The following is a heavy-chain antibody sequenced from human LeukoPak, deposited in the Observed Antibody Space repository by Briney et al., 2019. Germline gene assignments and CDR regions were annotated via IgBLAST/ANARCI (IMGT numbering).Heavy chain of an antibody. D-gene: IGHD6-19*01. J-gene: IGHJ4*02. Sequence: SENLSLTCTVSGGSISSGSYYWGWNGQPGGKGVEWIVRIYTSGSTNDNPSLKSRVTISVDTSKTQFSLKLSSVPAADTAVYYCAREGYSSTSWGQGTLVTVSS. CDR1: GGSISSGSYY. CDR3: AREGYSSTS. CDR2: IYTSGST. V-gene: IGHV4-61*02.